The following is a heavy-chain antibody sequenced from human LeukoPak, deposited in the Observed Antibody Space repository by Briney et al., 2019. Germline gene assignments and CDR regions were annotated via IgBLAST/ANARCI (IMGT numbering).Heavy chain of an antibody. CDR1: GFTFSSYA. CDR3: ARHYYDSSGYYKGDY. Sequence: PGRSLRLSCAASGFTFSSYAMNWVRQAPGKGLEWVSHISNGDDSIYYADSVKGRFTISRDNARNSLYLQMNSLRAEDTAVYYCARHYYDSSGYYKGDYWGQGTLVTVSS. D-gene: IGHD3-22*01. CDR2: ISNGDDSI. V-gene: IGHV3-48*03. J-gene: IGHJ4*02.